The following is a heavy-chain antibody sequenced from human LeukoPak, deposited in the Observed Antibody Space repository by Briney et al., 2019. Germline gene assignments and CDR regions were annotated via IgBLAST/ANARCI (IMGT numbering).Heavy chain of an antibody. V-gene: IGHV3-21*01. Sequence: GGSLRLSCAASGFTFSSYSMNWVRQAPGKGLEWVSSISSSSRYIYYADSVKGRFTISRDNAKNSLYLQMNSLRAEDTAVYYCARGRRYDFWSGYSQYYFDYWGQGTLVTVSS. D-gene: IGHD3-3*01. CDR1: GFTFSSYS. CDR3: ARGRRYDFWSGYSQYYFDY. J-gene: IGHJ4*02. CDR2: ISSSSRYI.